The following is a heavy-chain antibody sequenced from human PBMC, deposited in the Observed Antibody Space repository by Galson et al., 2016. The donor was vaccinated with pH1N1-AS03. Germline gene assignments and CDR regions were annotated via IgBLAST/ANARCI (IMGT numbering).Heavy chain of an antibody. V-gene: IGHV3-23*01. J-gene: IGHJ4*02. Sequence: SLRLSCAASGFTFSSYAMSWVRQAPGKGLEWVSAIAGGGVTTYYADSVKGRFTISRDNSKNTLYLRINSLRAEDTAIYYCARDGGYSSGWIDFWGQGTLVSVSS. CDR1: GFTFSSYA. CDR2: IAGGGVTT. D-gene: IGHD3-22*01. CDR3: ARDGGYSSGWIDF.